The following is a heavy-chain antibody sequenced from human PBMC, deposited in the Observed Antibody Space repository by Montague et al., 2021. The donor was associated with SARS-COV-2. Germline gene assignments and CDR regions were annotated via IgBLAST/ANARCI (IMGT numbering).Heavy chain of an antibody. CDR1: GFSLSTSGMC. CDR3: ARTHYDILAGYYIAFDY. J-gene: IGHJ4*02. CDR2: IDWDDDK. D-gene: IGHD3-9*01. V-gene: IGHV2-70*01. Sequence: PALVKPTKTLTLTCTFSGFSLSTSGMCVSWIRQPPGKALEWLAHIDWDDDKYYSTSLKTRLTISKDTSKIQVVPTMTNMDPVDTATYYCARTHYDILAGYYIAFDYWGQGTLVTVSS.